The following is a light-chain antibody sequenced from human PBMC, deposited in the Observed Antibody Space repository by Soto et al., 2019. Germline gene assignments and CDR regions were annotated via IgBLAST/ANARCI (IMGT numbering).Light chain of an antibody. CDR3: QQRSNWPSGT. V-gene: IGKV3-11*01. J-gene: IGKJ1*01. Sequence: EMVLTQSPATLSLSPGERATLSCRASQSVTNYLAWYQQNPGQAPRLLIYDASNSATGIPARFSGSGSGTDFTLTISSLETEDFAVYYCQQRSNWPSGTFGQGTKVEIK. CDR1: QSVTNY. CDR2: DAS.